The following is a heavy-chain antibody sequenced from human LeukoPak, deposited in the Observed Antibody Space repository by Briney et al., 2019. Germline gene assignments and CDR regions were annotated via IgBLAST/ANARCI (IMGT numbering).Heavy chain of an antibody. CDR3: ARFKYDFWSGSRSYYFYGMNV. CDR1: GGSISSHY. J-gene: IGHJ6*02. D-gene: IGHD3-3*01. V-gene: IGHV4-59*08. Sequence: PSETLSLTSTVSGGSISSHYWSWIRQPPGKGLEWIGYIYYSGSTTYTPSLKSRVTISLGTSKNQFSLKLSSVTAADTAVYYCARFKYDFWSGSRSYYFYGMNVWGQGTTVTVSS. CDR2: IYYSGST.